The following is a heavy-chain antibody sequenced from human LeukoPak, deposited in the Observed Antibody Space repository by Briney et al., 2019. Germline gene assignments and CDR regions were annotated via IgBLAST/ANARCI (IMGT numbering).Heavy chain of an antibody. D-gene: IGHD3-10*01. CDR1: GGSISSGDYY. CDR2: IYYSGST. J-gene: IGHJ6*02. Sequence: SETLSLTCTVSGGSISSGDYYWSWIRQPPGKGLEWIGYIYYSGSTYYNPSLKSRVTISVDTSKNQFSLKLSSVTAADTAVYYCARDRLLWFGEAMHGMDAWGQGTTVTVSS. CDR3: ARDRLLWFGEAMHGMDA. V-gene: IGHV4-30-4*01.